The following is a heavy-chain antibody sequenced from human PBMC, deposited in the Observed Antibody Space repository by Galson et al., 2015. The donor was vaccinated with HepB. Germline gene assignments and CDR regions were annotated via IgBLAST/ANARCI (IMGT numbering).Heavy chain of an antibody. J-gene: IGHJ4*02. CDR2: ISSNGGST. Sequence: SLRLSCAASGFTFSSYAMHWVRQAPGKGLEYVSAISSNGGSTYYADSVKGRFTISRDNSKNTLYLQMSSLRAEDTAVYYCVKDDDSSGYSFDYWGQGTLVTVSS. D-gene: IGHD3-22*01. CDR1: GFTFSSYA. CDR3: VKDDDSSGYSFDY. V-gene: IGHV3-64D*06.